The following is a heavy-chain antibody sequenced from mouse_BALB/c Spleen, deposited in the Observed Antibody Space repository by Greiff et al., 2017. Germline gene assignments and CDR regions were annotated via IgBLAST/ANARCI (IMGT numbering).Heavy chain of an antibody. Sequence: EVKLMESGGGLVKPGGSLKLSCAASGFTFSSYTMSWVRQTPEKRLEWVATISSGGSYTYYPDSVKGRFTISRDNAKNTLYLQMSSLKSEDTAMYYCTRGDYRYDWRFDYWGQGTTLTVSS. CDR1: GFTFSSYT. CDR2: ISSGGSYT. V-gene: IGHV5-6-4*01. CDR3: TRGDYRYDWRFDY. D-gene: IGHD2-14*01. J-gene: IGHJ2*01.